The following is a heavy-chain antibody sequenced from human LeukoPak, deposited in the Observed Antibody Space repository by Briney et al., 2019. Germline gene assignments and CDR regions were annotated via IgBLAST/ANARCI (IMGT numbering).Heavy chain of an antibody. J-gene: IGHJ3*01. CDR2: FSSTDGSA. V-gene: IGHV3-23*01. CDR3: ARAKIAAAGTGAFDV. CDR1: GFTFSSYA. D-gene: IGHD6-13*01. Sequence: GGSLRLSCAASGFTFSSYAMTWVRQAPGKGLEWVSAFSSTDGSAQYAESVEGRFTISRDNSKNTLFLQMNSLGAEDTAVYYCARAKIAAAGTGAFDVWGQGTLVTVSS.